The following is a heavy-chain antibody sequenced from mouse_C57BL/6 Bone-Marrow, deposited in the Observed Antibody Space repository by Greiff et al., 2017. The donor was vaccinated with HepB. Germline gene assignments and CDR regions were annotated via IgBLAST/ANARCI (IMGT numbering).Heavy chain of an antibody. D-gene: IGHD3-1*01. J-gene: IGHJ3*01. Sequence: EVKLQESGGDLVKPGGSLKLSCAASGFTFSSYGMSWVRQTPDKRLEWVATISSGGSYTYYPDSVKGRFTISRDNAKNTLYLQMSSLKSEDTAMYYCARQGLGFAYWGQGTLVTVSA. CDR1: GFTFSSYG. V-gene: IGHV5-6*01. CDR2: ISSGGSYT. CDR3: ARQGLGFAY.